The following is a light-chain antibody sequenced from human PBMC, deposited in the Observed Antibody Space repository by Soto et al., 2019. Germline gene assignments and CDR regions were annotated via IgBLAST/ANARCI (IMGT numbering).Light chain of an antibody. Sequence: GARVTITCRASQTISSWVAWYQQKPGKAPKLLIYKATSLESGVPSRFRGSGSGTEFTLTITGLQPDDFASYYCQQYSTYFSLTFGGGTKVDIK. V-gene: IGKV1-5*03. CDR2: KAT. J-gene: IGKJ4*01. CDR1: QTISSW. CDR3: QQYSTYFSLT.